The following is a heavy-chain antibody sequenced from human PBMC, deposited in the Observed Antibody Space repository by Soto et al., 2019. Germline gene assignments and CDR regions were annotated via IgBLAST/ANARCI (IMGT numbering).Heavy chain of an antibody. CDR3: ATEPVESIWRIGSWGIDN. Sequence: GWSVKLSCATCGLTFTNYVMHWARQTQGKGLEWVANVWYDGRQKWYADLAKGRFTISRDNSENTVSLQMNSLRVEDTAVYYCATEPVESIWRIGSWGIDNWGQGTLVTVSS. CDR2: VWYDGRQK. CDR1: GLTFTNYV. D-gene: IGHD6-13*01. J-gene: IGHJ4*02. V-gene: IGHV3-33*03.